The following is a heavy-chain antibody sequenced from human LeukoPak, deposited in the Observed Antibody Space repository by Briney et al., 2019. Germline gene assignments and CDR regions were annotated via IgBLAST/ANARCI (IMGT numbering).Heavy chain of an antibody. J-gene: IGHJ1*01. CDR2: ISGSGDFT. V-gene: IGHV3-21*04. CDR3: VRSITMFQY. Sequence: PGGSLRLSCAASGFTFSSYGMSWVRQAPGKGLEWVSAISGSGDFTYYADSVKGRFTISRDNAKNSLYLQMNSLRAEDTALYYCVRSITMFQYWGQGTLVTVSS. D-gene: IGHD3-10*02. CDR1: GFTFSSYG.